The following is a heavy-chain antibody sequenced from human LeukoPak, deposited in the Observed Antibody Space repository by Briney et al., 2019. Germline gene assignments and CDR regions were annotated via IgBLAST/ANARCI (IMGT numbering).Heavy chain of an antibody. Sequence: SETLSLTCTVSGGSISSGGYYWSWIRQHPGKGLEWIGYIYYSGSTYYNPSLKSRVTISVDTSKNQFSLKLSSVTAADTAVYYCARVTDSSSRWFDYWGQGTLVTVSS. D-gene: IGHD6-13*01. V-gene: IGHV4-31*03. CDR3: ARVTDSSSRWFDY. CDR1: GGSISSGGYY. CDR2: IYYSGST. J-gene: IGHJ4*02.